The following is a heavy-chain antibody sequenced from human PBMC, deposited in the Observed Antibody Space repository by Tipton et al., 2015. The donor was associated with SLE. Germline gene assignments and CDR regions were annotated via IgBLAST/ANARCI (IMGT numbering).Heavy chain of an antibody. D-gene: IGHD6-6*01. J-gene: IGHJ5*02. CDR3: ARHLTEFSNSRYVEWFDP. CDR1: GVSVSSGGNF. Sequence: LRLSCTVSGVSVSSGGNFWSWIRQHPGKGLEWIGDISNTGSTSYTPSLKSRIIISVDKSKNQFSLKLNSVTAADTAVYYCARHLTEFSNSRYVEWFDPWGQGTVVTVSP. V-gene: IGHV4-31*02. CDR2: ISNTGST.